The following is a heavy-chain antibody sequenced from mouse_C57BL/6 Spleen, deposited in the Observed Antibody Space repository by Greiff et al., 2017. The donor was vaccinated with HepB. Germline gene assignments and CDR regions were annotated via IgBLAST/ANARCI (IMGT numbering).Heavy chain of an antibody. V-gene: IGHV1-80*01. CDR1: GYAFSSYW. Sequence: VQLQQSGAELVKPGASVKISCKASGYAFSSYWMNWVKQRPGKGLEWIGQIYPGDGDTNYNGKFKGKATLTADKSSSTAYMQLSSLTSEDSAVYFSARSTTVVATPLMDYWGQGTSVTVSS. CDR2: IYPGDGDT. J-gene: IGHJ4*01. CDR3: ARSTTVVATPLMDY. D-gene: IGHD1-1*01.